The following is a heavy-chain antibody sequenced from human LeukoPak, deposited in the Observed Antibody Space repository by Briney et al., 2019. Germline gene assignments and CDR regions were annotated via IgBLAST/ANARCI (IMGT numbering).Heavy chain of an antibody. J-gene: IGHJ4*02. CDR1: GFTFSNYW. Sequence: GGSLRLSCAASGFTFSNYWMHWVRQAPGKGLVWVSHINSDGSRTNYADSVKGRFTISRDNAKNTLYLQMNSLRAEDTAVYYCARQPDYWGQGALVTVSS. D-gene: IGHD1-14*01. CDR3: ARQPDY. CDR2: INSDGSRT. V-gene: IGHV3-74*01.